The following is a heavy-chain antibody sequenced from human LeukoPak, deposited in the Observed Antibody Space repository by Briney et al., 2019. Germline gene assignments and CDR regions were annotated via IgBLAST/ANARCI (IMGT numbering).Heavy chain of an antibody. CDR3: ARDAMVRGVITCFDY. J-gene: IGHJ4*02. Sequence: ASVKVSCKTSGFIFTSYDITWVRQAPGQGLEWMGWITAYNGNTKYAQKFQGRVTMTTDTSTSTAYMDLRSLRSDDTAVYYCARDAMVRGVITCFDYWGQGTLVTVSS. D-gene: IGHD3-10*01. CDR1: GFIFTSYD. CDR2: ITAYNGNT. V-gene: IGHV1-18*04.